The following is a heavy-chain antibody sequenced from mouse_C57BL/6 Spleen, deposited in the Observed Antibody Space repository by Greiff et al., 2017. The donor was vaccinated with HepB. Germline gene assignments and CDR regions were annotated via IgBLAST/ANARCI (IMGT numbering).Heavy chain of an antibody. J-gene: IGHJ1*03. CDR1: GYAFSSYW. CDR3: ARRGDYDVWYFDV. CDR2: IYPGDGDT. V-gene: IGHV1-80*01. Sequence: VQLQESGAELVKPGASVKISCKASGYAFSSYWMNWVKQRPGKGLEWIGQIYPGDGDTNYNGKFKGKAKLTADKSASTAYMQLSSLTSADSAVYFCARRGDYDVWYFDVWGTGTTVTVSS. D-gene: IGHD2-4*01.